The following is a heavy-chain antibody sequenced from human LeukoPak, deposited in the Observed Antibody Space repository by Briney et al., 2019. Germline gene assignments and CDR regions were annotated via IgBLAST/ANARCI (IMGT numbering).Heavy chain of an antibody. CDR3: ARRSLHYYGSESYRDWFDT. CDR2: IYPDDCDT. J-gene: IGHJ5*02. D-gene: IGHD3-10*01. Sequence: GESLKISCKASGYTFTSYWIGWVRQMPGKGLEWMGIIYPDDCDTRYSPSFQGQVTMSADKSISTPYLQWGSLKASDTAMYYCARRSLHYYGSESYRDWFDTWGQRTPVTVSS. V-gene: IGHV5-51*03. CDR1: GYTFTSYW.